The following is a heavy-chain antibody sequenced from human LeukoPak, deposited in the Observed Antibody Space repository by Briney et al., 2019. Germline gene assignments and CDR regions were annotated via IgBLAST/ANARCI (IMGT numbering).Heavy chain of an antibody. J-gene: IGHJ4*02. CDR1: GGSISSSSYY. D-gene: IGHD6-13*01. CDR3: AKSKAGTPHFDY. CDR2: IYYSGST. Sequence: PSETLSLTCTVSGGSISSSSYYWGWIRQPPGKGLEWIGSIYYSGSTYYNPSLKSRVTISVDTSKNQFSLKLSSVTAADTAVYYCAKSKAGTPHFDYWGQGTLVTVSS. V-gene: IGHV4-39*07.